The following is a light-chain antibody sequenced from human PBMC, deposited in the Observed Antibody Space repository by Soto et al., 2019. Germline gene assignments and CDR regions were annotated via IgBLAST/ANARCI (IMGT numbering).Light chain of an antibody. CDR1: SSDVGSYNP. V-gene: IGLV2-23*03. CDR2: EGS. J-gene: IGLJ2*01. CDR3: CSYAGSYTFI. Sequence: QSALTQPASVSGSPGQSITISCTGTSSDVGSYNPVSWYQQYPGKAPKLMIYEGSKRPSGVSNRVSGSKSGITASLTISGLQAEDTADYYCCSYAGSYTFIFGGGTKLTVL.